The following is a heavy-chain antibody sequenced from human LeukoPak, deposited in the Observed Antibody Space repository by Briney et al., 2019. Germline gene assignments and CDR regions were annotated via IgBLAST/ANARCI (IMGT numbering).Heavy chain of an antibody. CDR3: AKGSSQYFDY. Sequence: GGSLRLSCAASGFTFSSYGMHWVRQAPGKGLEWVAVIWYDGSNKYYADSVKGRFTISRDNSKDTLYLQMNSLRAEDTAVYYCAKGSSQYFDYWGQETLVTVSS. J-gene: IGHJ4*02. CDR1: GFTFSSYG. V-gene: IGHV3-33*06. CDR2: IWYDGSNK.